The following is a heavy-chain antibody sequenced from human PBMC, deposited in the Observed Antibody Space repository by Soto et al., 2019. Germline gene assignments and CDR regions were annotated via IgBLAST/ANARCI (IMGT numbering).Heavy chain of an antibody. CDR1: GGSFSGYY. D-gene: IGHD6-6*01. Sequence: QVQLQQWGAGLLKPSETLSLTCAVYGGSFSGYYWSWIRQPPGKGLEWIGEINHSGSTNSNPSLNSRVTISVDTSKNQCSLKLSSVTAADTSVYYCARGRGGDARLSEVGNWFDPSGEGTLVTVSS. J-gene: IGHJ5*02. CDR2: INHSGST. CDR3: ARGRGGDARLSEVGNWFDP. V-gene: IGHV4-34*01.